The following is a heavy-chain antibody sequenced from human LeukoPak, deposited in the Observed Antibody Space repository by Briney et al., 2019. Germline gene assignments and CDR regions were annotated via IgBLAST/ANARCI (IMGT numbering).Heavy chain of an antibody. Sequence: PSETLSLTCAVYGGSFSGYYWSWIRQPPGKGLEWIGYIYYSGSTYYNPSLKSRVTISVDTSKNQFSLKLSSVTAADTAVYYCARARGRYFDLWGRGTLVTVSS. CDR3: ARARGRYFDL. CDR1: GGSFSGYY. CDR2: IYYSGST. D-gene: IGHD3-10*01. V-gene: IGHV4-30-4*01. J-gene: IGHJ2*01.